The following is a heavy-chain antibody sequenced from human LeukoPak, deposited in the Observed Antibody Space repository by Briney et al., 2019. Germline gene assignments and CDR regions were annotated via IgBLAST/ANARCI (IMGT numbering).Heavy chain of an antibody. D-gene: IGHD3-10*01. CDR2: IRYDGSNK. J-gene: IGHJ4*02. CDR3: AKDSLGLFYGSGSYFDY. V-gene: IGHV3-30*02. Sequence: GGPLRLSCAASGFTFSSYGMHWVRQAPGKGLEWVAFIRYDGSNKYYADSVKGRFTISRDNSKNTLYLQMSSLRAEDTAVYYCAKDSLGLFYGSGSYFDYWGQGTLVTVSS. CDR1: GFTFSSYG.